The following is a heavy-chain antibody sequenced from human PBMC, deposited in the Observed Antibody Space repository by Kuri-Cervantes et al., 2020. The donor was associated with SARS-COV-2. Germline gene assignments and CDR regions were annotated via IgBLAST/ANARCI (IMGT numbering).Heavy chain of an antibody. V-gene: IGHV4-59*07. D-gene: IGHD3-3*01. CDR2: IYYSGST. Sequence: SVTLSCTCTVSGGTISSYYWSWIRQPAGKGLEWIGDIYYSGSTNYNPSLKSRVTISVDTSKNQFSLKLSSVTAADTAVYYCARKVTIFGVVTVYYYYYMDVCGKGTTVTVSS. CDR1: GGTISSYY. J-gene: IGHJ6*03. CDR3: ARKVTIFGVVTVYYYYYMDV.